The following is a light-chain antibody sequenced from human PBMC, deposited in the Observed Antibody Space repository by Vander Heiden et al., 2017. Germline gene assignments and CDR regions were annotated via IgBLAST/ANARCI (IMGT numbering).Light chain of an antibody. CDR2: DVT. CDR3: SSYAGNNAYV. V-gene: IGLV2-8*01. J-gene: IGLJ1*01. Sequence: QSALTQPPSASGSPGQSVTISCTGPSSDVGAYNYVSWYQKHPGNPPILMIYDVTKRPSGVPDRFSGSKAGNTASLTVSGLQAEDEADYYCSSYAGNNAYVFGTGTKVTVL. CDR1: SSDVGAYNY.